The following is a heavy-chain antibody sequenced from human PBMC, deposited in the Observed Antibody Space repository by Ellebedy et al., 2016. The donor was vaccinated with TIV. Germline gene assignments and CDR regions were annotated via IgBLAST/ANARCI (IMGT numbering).Heavy chain of an antibody. D-gene: IGHD1-26*01. CDR1: GGSISSSNW. J-gene: IGHJ4*02. V-gene: IGHV4-4*02. CDR3: ARHKGARMVLDY. Sequence: MPSETLSLTCAVSGGSISSSNWWSWVRQPPGKGLEWIGEIYHSGSTNYNPSLKSRVTISVDTSKNQFSLKLSSVTAADTAVYYCARHKGARMVLDYWGQGTLVTVSS. CDR2: IYHSGST.